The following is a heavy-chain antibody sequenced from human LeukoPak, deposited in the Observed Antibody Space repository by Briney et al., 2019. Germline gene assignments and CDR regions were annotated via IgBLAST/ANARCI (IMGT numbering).Heavy chain of an antibody. Sequence: GGSLRLCCAASGFSFSDYYMTWIRQAPGEGLEWVSYISRGGNTIYYADSVKGRFTISRDNAKNSLFLQMNSLRAEDTAVYYCARGNSLDYWGQGTLVTVSS. D-gene: IGHD4-23*01. J-gene: IGHJ4*02. V-gene: IGHV3-11*01. CDR2: ISRGGNTI. CDR3: ARGNSLDY. CDR1: GFSFSDYY.